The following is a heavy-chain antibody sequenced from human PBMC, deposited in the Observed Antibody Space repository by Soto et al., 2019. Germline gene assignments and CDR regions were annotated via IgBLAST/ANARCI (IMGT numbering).Heavy chain of an antibody. CDR3: ASDIDATTATSLDY. CDR2: INADNGNT. D-gene: IGHD4-17*01. J-gene: IGHJ4*02. CDR1: GYTFSGSV. Sequence: QVQLVQSGAEVKKPGASVKVSCKASGYTFSGSVMHWVRQAPGQGLEWMGWINADNGNTKYSQKFQGRVTMTWDTSASTAYMELSSLRCEDTAIYYCASDIDATTATSLDYWGQGPLVTVSS. V-gene: IGHV1-3*01.